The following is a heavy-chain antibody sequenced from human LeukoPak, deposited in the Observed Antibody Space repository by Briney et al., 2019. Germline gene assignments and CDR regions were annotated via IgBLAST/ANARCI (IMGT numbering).Heavy chain of an antibody. D-gene: IGHD1-26*01. J-gene: IGHJ4*02. V-gene: IGHV4-34*01. CDR2: INHSGST. CDR1: GGSFSGYY. CDR3: ARHPILRSYDY. Sequence: SETLSLTCAVYGGSFSGYYWSWIRQPPGKGLEWIGEINHSGSTNYNPSLKSRVTISVDTSKNQFSLKLSSVTAADTAVYYCARHPILRSYDYWGQGTLVTVSS.